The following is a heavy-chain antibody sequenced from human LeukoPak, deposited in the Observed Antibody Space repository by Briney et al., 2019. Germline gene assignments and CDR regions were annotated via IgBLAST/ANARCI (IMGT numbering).Heavy chain of an antibody. CDR2: IYHNGNT. D-gene: IGHD4-17*01. CDR3: TRNGDSSSVVD. J-gene: IGHJ4*02. Sequence: SETLSLTCAVSGGSISSGNWWIWIRQTPGKGLEWIGEIYHNGNTVYNPPLKSRVTISVDNSKNQFSLKLTSVTAADTAVYYCTRNGDSSSVVDWGQGTLVTVSS. CDR1: GGSISSGNW. V-gene: IGHV4-4*02.